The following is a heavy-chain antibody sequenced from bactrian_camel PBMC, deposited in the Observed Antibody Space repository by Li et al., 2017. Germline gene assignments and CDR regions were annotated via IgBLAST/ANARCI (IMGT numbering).Heavy chain of an antibody. CDR1: GLPFENYW. V-gene: IGHV3S1*01. J-gene: IGHJ4*01. CDR3: ANDMYTLTWGVRWLTD. CDR2: IKIGDRDT. D-gene: IGHD6*01. Sequence: HVQLVESGGGLVQPGESLRVSCVVSGLPFENYWMYWVRQVPGKGLEWVSAIKIGDRDTFYADSVKGRFTISRDNAKNTLYLQMNGLKTEDTATYYCANDMYTLTWGVRWLTDWGQGTQVTVS.